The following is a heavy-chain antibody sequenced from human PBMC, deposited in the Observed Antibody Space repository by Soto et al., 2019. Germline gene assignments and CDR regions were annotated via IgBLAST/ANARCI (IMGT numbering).Heavy chain of an antibody. CDR2: ISGSGGDT. CDR3: AKDPYYGSGSYYDC. D-gene: IGHD3-10*01. J-gene: IGHJ4*02. Sequence: GGSLRLSCAASGFTFSNYAMGWFRQAPGKGLEWVSVISGSGGDTYYADSVKGRFTISRDNSKNTLFLQMNSLRAEDTAVYYCAKDPYYGSGSYYDCWGQGTLVTVSS. V-gene: IGHV3-23*01. CDR1: GFTFSNYA.